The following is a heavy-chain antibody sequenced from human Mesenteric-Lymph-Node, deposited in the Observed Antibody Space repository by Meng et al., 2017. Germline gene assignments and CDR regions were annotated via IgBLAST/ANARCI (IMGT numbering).Heavy chain of an antibody. J-gene: IGHJ5*02. Sequence: SETLSLTCTVSGGSISGSTYYWGWIRQPPGKGLEWIGNIYYSGSPYYHPSLKSRVTISVDTSRNQFSLTLNSVTAADTAMYYCARASTYRGGSWFGPWGQGTLVTVSS. CDR2: IYYSGSP. CDR3: ARASTYRGGSWFGP. D-gene: IGHD3-10*01. CDR1: GGSISGSTYY. V-gene: IGHV4-39*07.